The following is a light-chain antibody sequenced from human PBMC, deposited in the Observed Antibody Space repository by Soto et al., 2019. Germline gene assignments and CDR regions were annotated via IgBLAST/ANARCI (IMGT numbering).Light chain of an antibody. J-gene: IGLJ2*01. CDR1: SSDVGGYNY. CDR3: SSYAGSNNLEV. Sequence: QSALTQPPSASGSPGQPVTISCTGTSSDVGGYNYVSWYQQHPGKAPKLTIYEVSKRPSGVPDRFSGSKSGNTASLTVSGLQAEDEADYYCSSYAGSNNLEVFGGGTKLTVL. CDR2: EVS. V-gene: IGLV2-8*01.